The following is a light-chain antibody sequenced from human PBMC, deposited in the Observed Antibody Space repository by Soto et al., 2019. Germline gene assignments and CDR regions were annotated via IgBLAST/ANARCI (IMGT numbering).Light chain of an antibody. J-gene: IGKJ1*01. V-gene: IGKV3-20*01. CDR1: QSVSSSY. Sequence: EIVLTQSPGTLSLSPGERATLSCRASQSVSSSYLAWYQQKPGQAPRLLIYGPSGRATGIPDRFSGSGSGTDFTLTISRLEPEDFVVYYCQQYGSSPPWTFGQGTKVEIK. CDR2: GPS. CDR3: QQYGSSPPWT.